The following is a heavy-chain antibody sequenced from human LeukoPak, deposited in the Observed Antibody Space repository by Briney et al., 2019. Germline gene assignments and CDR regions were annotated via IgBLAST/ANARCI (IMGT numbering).Heavy chain of an antibody. V-gene: IGHV1-2*02. Sequence: ASVKVSCKASGYTFTGYYMHWVRQAPGQGLEWMGWINPNSGGTNYAQKFQGRVTMTRDTSISTAYMELSRLRSDDTAVYYCAKDRGYSYGDLVDYWGQGTLVTVSS. CDR1: GYTFTGYY. CDR3: AKDRGYSYGDLVDY. CDR2: INPNSGGT. J-gene: IGHJ4*02. D-gene: IGHD5-18*01.